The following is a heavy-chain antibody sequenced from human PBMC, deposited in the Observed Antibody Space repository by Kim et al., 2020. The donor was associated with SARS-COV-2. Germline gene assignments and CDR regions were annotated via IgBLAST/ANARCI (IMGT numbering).Heavy chain of an antibody. J-gene: IGHJ3*02. Sequence: GESLKISCKGSGYSFTSYWISWVRQMPGKGLEWMGRIDPSDSYTNYSPSFQGHDTISADKSISTAYLQWSSLKASDTAMYYCARQGDYYGSGSLDAFDIWGQGTMVTVSS. CDR3: ARQGDYYGSGSLDAFDI. CDR2: IDPSDSYT. CDR1: GYSFTSYW. D-gene: IGHD3-10*01. V-gene: IGHV5-10-1*01.